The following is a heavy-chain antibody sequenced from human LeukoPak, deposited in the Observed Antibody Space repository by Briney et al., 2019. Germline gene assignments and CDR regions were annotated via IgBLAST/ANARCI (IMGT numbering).Heavy chain of an antibody. Sequence: PGGSLRLSCAASGFTFSSYGMHWVRQAPGKGLEWVAFIRYDGSNKYYADSVKGRFTISRDNSKNTLYLQMNSLRAEDTAVYYCAKDWGYSSSSGRCYYYYYYMDVWGKGTTVTVSS. CDR1: GFTFSSYG. V-gene: IGHV3-30*02. J-gene: IGHJ6*03. CDR2: IRYDGSNK. D-gene: IGHD6-6*01. CDR3: AKDWGYSSSSGRCYYYYYYMDV.